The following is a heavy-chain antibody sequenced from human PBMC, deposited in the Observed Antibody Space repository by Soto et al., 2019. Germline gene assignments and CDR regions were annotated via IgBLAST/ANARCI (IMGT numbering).Heavy chain of an antibody. CDR1: GYTFTGYY. CDR2: INPNSGGT. V-gene: IGHV1-2*04. D-gene: IGHD3-22*01. J-gene: IGHJ3*02. Sequence: ASVKVSCKASGYTFTGYYMHWVRQAPGQGLEWMGWINPNSGGTNYAQKFQGWVTMTRDTSISTAYMELSRLRSDDTAVYYCARTLVYYYDSSGHYAHAFDIWGQGTMVTVSS. CDR3: ARTLVYYYDSSGHYAHAFDI.